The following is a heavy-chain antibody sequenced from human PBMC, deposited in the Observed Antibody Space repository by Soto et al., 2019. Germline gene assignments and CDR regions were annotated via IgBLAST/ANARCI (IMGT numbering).Heavy chain of an antibody. J-gene: IGHJ4*02. D-gene: IGHD3-16*02. CDR3: AKDNRVREFEY. V-gene: IGHV3-30*18. Sequence: ESGGGVVQPGRSLRLSCAASGFTFSSYGMHWVRQAPGKGLEWVAVISYDGSNKYYADSVKGRFTISRDNSKNTLYLQMNSLRAEDTAVYYCAKDNRVREFEYWGQGTLVTVSS. CDR2: ISYDGSNK. CDR1: GFTFSSYG.